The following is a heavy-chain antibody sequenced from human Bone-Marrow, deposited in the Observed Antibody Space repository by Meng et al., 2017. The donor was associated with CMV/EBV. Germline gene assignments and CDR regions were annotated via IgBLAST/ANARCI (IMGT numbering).Heavy chain of an antibody. J-gene: IGHJ5*02. CDR2: IYYSGST. V-gene: IGHV4-39*07. Sequence: GSLRLSCTVSGGSISSSSYYWGWIRQPPGKGLEWIGSIYYSGSTYYNPSLKSRVTISVDTSKNQFSLKLSSVTAADTAVYYCARDVAIYCSGGSCYRGSYWFDPWGQGTLVTVSS. CDR3: ARDVAIYCSGGSCYRGSYWFDP. CDR1: GGSISSSSYY. D-gene: IGHD2-15*01.